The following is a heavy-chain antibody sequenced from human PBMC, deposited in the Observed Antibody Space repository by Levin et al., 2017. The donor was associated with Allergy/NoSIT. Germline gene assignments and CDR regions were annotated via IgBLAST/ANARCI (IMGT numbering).Heavy chain of an antibody. D-gene: IGHD5-18*01. V-gene: IGHV1-2*02. CDR2: INPNSGGT. J-gene: IGHJ3*02. CDR3: ARERDTSRVEGAFDI. CDR1: GYTFTGYC. Sequence: ASVKVSCKASGYTFTGYCMHWVRQAPGQGLEWMGRINPNSGGTNFAQKFQGRVTMTRDTSVSTAYMEVSSLRSDDTAVYFCARERDTSRVEGAFDIWGQGTMVTVSS.